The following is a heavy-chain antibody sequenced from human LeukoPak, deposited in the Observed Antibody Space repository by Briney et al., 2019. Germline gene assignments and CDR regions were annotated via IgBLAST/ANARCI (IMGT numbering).Heavy chain of an antibody. Sequence: GGSLRLSCAASGFTFSSYAMSWVRQAPGKGLEWVSAISGSGGSTYYADSVKGRFTISRDNSKNTLYLQMNSLRAEDTAVYYCAKEKSSITMVRDDAFDIWGQGTMVTVSS. V-gene: IGHV3-23*01. D-gene: IGHD3-10*01. J-gene: IGHJ3*02. CDR1: GFTFSSYA. CDR3: AKEKSSITMVRDDAFDI. CDR2: ISGSGGST.